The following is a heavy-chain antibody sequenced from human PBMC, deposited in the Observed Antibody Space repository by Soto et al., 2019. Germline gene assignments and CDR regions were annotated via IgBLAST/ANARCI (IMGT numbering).Heavy chain of an antibody. Sequence: QVQLVQSGAEVKKPGSSVKVSYKASGGTFSSYAINWVRQAPGQGLEWMGGIIPIFATADYAQKFQGRVTITADESTSTASMELSSLRSEDTAVYYCAQCLLGVNYYYGMDVWGQGTTVTVSS. CDR3: AQCLLGVNYYYGMDV. CDR2: IIPIFATA. D-gene: IGHD3-16*01. J-gene: IGHJ6*02. V-gene: IGHV1-69*12. CDR1: GGTFSSYA.